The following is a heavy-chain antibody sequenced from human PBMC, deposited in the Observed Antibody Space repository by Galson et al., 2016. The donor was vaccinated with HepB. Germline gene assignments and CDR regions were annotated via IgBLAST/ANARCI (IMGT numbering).Heavy chain of an antibody. J-gene: IGHJ6*02. V-gene: IGHV3-48*02. CDR1: GFTFSSHS. CDR3: ARDDGDWGVSLYYYYGTDV. Sequence: SLRLSCAASGFTFSSHSMNWVRQAPGKGLEWVSYISSSSSTIFYADSVKGRFTISRDNAKNSLFLQMSSLRDEDTAVYYCARDDGDWGVSLYYYYGTDVWGQGTTVTVSS. D-gene: IGHD4-17*01. CDR2: ISSSSSTI.